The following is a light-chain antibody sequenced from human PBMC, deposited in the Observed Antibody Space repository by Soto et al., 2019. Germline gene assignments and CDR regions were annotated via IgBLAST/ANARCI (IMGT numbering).Light chain of an antibody. Sequence: QSALTQPPSASGSAGQSVTISCTGTSRDVGGYNYVSWYQQHPGKAPKLLIYEVTKRPSGVPDRFSGSKSGNTASLTVSGLQADDEADYFCCSNAGSHSYFFRTGIKLTVL. J-gene: IGLJ1*01. V-gene: IGLV2-8*01. CDR2: EVT. CDR3: CSNAGSHSYF. CDR1: SRDVGGYNY.